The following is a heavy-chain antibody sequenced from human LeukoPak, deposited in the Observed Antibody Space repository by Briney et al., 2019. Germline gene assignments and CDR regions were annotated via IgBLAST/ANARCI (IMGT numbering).Heavy chain of an antibody. CDR3: ARGGRGYYDFWSGYYFDY. CDR1: GYTFTSYD. J-gene: IGHJ4*02. CDR2: MNPNSGNT. V-gene: IGHV1-8*01. Sequence: ASVKVSCKASGYTFTSYDINWVRQATGQGLEWMGWMNPNSGNTGCAQKFQGRVTMTRNTSISTAYMELSSLRSEDTAVYYCARGGRGYYDFWSGYYFDYWGQGTLVTVSS. D-gene: IGHD3-3*01.